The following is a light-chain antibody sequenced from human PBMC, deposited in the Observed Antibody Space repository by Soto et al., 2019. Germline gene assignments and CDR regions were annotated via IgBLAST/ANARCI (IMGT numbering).Light chain of an antibody. CDR2: GAS. Sequence: EVVLTQSPGTLSLSPGEGATLSCRASQSVSSSYLAWYQQKAGQAPMLLIFGASSRASGIPDRFSGSGSGTDFTLTISRLEPEDFAMYYCQQYGSSPLTFGGGTKVEIK. CDR3: QQYGSSPLT. J-gene: IGKJ4*01. CDR1: QSVSSSY. V-gene: IGKV3-20*01.